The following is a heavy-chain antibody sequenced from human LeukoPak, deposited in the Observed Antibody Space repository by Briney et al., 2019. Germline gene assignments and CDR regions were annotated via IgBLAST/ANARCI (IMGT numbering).Heavy chain of an antibody. D-gene: IGHD1-14*01. Sequence: ASVKVSCKASGYTFTGYCMHWVRQAPGQGLEWMGWINPNSGGTNYAQKFQGRVTMTGDTSISTAYMELSRLRSDDTAVYYCARDLTGVEGFDYWGQGTLVTVSS. CDR2: INPNSGGT. CDR3: ARDLTGVEGFDY. CDR1: GYTFTGYC. J-gene: IGHJ4*02. V-gene: IGHV1-2*02.